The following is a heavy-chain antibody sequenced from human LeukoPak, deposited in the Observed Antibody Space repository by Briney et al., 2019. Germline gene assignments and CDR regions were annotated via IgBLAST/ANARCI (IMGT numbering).Heavy chain of an antibody. J-gene: IGHJ4*02. V-gene: IGHV3-74*01. D-gene: IGHD5-24*01. CDR1: GFTFSSYW. CDR3: SRDLRGRDDY. CDR2: INTGGSTT. Sequence: GGSLRLSCAASGFTFSSYWMHWVRQAPGKGLVWVSRINTGGSTTDYADSVKGRFTISRDNAKNTLYLQVNSLRAEDTAVYYCSRDLRGRDDYWGQGILVIVSS.